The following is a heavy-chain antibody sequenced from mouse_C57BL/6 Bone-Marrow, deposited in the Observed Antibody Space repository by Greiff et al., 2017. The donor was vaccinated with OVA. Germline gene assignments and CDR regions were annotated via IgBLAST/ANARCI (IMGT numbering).Heavy chain of an antibody. D-gene: IGHD1-1*01. CDR3: ARELRFYYFDY. Sequence: EVQGVESGPGMVKPSQSLSLTCTVTGYSITSGYDWHWIRHFPGNKLEWMGYISYSGSTNYNPSLKSRISITHDTSENHFFLKLNSVTTEDTATYYCARELRFYYFDYWGQGTTLTVSS. CDR2: ISYSGST. J-gene: IGHJ2*01. CDR1: GYSITSGYD. V-gene: IGHV3-1*01.